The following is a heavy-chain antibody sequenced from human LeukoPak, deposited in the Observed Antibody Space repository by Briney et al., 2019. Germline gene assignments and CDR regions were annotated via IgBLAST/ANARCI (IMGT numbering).Heavy chain of an antibody. V-gene: IGHV1-69*04. CDR3: ARPHYYDSSGHSVLDAFDI. J-gene: IGHJ3*02. CDR2: IFPILGIT. D-gene: IGHD3-22*01. CDR1: GGTFSSYA. Sequence: ASVKVSCKASGGTFSSYAISWVRQAPGQGLEWMGRIFPILGITNYAQKFQGRVTITADKSTSTAYMELSSLRSEDTAVHYCARPHYYDSSGHSVLDAFDIWGQGTMVTVSS.